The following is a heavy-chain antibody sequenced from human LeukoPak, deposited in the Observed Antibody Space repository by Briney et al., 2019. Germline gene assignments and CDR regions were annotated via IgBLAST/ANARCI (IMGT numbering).Heavy chain of an antibody. CDR3: ARDRSLDY. Sequence: GGSLRLSCAASGFTFRSDWMSWVRQAPGKGLEWVSSISSSSSYIYYADSVKGRFTISRDNAKNSLYLQMNSLRAEDTAVYYCARDRSLDYWGQGTLVTVSS. V-gene: IGHV3-21*01. J-gene: IGHJ4*02. CDR1: GFTFRSDW. CDR2: ISSSSSYI.